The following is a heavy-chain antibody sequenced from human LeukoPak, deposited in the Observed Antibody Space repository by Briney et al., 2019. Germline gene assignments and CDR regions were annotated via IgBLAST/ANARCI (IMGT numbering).Heavy chain of an antibody. Sequence: GGSLRLSCAASGFTFTTYWMSWVRQTPGKGLEWVGNIKQDGSDKYYVDSVKGRFTISRDNAKNSVYLEMNSLRVEDTAVYFCARAPYFESSGPLWGQGTLVTVSS. CDR3: ARAPYFESSGPL. CDR2: IKQDGSDK. V-gene: IGHV3-7*01. D-gene: IGHD3-22*01. CDR1: GFTFTTYW. J-gene: IGHJ4*02.